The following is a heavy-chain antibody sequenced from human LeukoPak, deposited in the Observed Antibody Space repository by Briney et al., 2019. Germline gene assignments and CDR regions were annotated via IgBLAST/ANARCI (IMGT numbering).Heavy chain of an antibody. CDR2: INWNGSGA. J-gene: IGHJ6*03. Sequence: GGSLRLFCGASGFTFDDYGMRWVRQVPGKGLEWVSGINWNGSGAGYADSVKGRFTISRDNAKNSLYLHMNSLKAEDTTLFYCARYLRKLYGRGGDYYFYMDVWGKGTTVTVSS. V-gene: IGHV3-20*04. CDR3: ARYLRKLYGRGGDYYFYMDV. D-gene: IGHD4-17*01. CDR1: GFTFDDYG.